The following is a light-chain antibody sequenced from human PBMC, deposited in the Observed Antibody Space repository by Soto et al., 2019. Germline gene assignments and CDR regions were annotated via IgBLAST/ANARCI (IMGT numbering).Light chain of an antibody. CDR3: QHYNNWPPWT. CDR2: GAS. Sequence: EVVLTQSPGTLSLSPGERATLSCRASQSVGSSYLAWYQQKPGQAPRLLIYGASIRATGIPARFSGSGSGTEFTLTISSLQSEDFAVYYCQHYNNWPPWTFGQGTKVDIK. J-gene: IGKJ1*01. CDR1: QSVGSSY. V-gene: IGKV3-15*01.